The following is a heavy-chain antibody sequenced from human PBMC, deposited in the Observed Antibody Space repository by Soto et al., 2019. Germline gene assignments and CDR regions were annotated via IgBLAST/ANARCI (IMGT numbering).Heavy chain of an antibody. D-gene: IGHD3-22*01. CDR3: ATTPSGYSYYYYGMDV. J-gene: IGHJ6*02. Sequence: ASVKVSCKVSGYTLTVLSMHWVRQAPGKGLEWMGGFDPEDGETIYAQKFQGRVTMTEDTSTDTAYMELSSLRSEDTAVYYCATTPSGYSYYYYGMDVWGQGTTVTVSS. CDR2: FDPEDGET. CDR1: GYTLTVLS. V-gene: IGHV1-24*01.